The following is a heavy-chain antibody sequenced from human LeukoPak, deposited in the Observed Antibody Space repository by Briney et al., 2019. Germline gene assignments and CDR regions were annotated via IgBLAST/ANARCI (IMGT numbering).Heavy chain of an antibody. J-gene: IGHJ4*02. D-gene: IGHD4-17*01. V-gene: IGHV4-31*03. CDR3: ASLYGDYVN. CDR2: IYYSGST. CDR1: GGSISSGGYY. Sequence: NASETLSLTCTVSGGSISSGGYYWSWIRQHPGKGLEWIAYIYYSGSTYYNPSLKSRVTISVDTSKNQFSLKLSSVTAANTAVYYCASLYGDYVNWGQGTLVTVSS.